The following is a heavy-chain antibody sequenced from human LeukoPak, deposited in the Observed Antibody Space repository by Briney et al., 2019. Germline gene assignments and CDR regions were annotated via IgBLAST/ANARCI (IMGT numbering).Heavy chain of an antibody. CDR1: EFTFSSYS. J-gene: IGHJ4*02. CDR3: ARGGPHGYYFDY. Sequence: GGSLRLSCAASEFTFSSYSMNWVRQAPGKGLEGVSSISSGSTYIYYADSVKGRFTISKDNAKNSLYLQMNSLRAEDTAVYYCARGGPHGYYFDYWGQGTLVTVSS. V-gene: IGHV3-21*01. D-gene: IGHD4-17*01. CDR2: ISSGSTYI.